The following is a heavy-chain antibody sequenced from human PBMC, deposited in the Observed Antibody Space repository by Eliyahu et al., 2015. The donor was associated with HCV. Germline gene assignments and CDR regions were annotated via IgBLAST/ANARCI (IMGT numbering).Heavy chain of an antibody. CDR2: VRNKVNNYAT. Sequence: EVQLVESGGGLVQPGGSLTLSCAASGFTFSGSGIHWVRQAPGKGLEWVGRVRNKVNNYATTYAVSVKGRFTISRDDSKSTAYLQINTLKADDTAVYFCTRHEGNGDLMVVHDFWGQGTLVTVSS. CDR3: TRHEGNGDLMVVHDF. CDR1: GFTFSGSG. V-gene: IGHV3-73*01. J-gene: IGHJ4*02. D-gene: IGHD4-17*01.